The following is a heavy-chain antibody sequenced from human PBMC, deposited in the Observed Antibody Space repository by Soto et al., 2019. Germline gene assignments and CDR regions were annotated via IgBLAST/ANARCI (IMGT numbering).Heavy chain of an antibody. V-gene: IGHV3-21*01. CDR2: ISSSSSYL. CDR1: GFTFSSYS. D-gene: IGHD2-21*02. J-gene: IGHJ4*02. Sequence: GGSLRLSCAASGFTFSSYSMNWVRQAPGKGLEWVSSISSSSSYLYYADSVKGRFTISRDNAKNSLYLQMNSLRAEDTAVDYCARAYCGGDCPRSPTVDYWGQGTLVTVSS. CDR3: ARAYCGGDCPRSPTVDY.